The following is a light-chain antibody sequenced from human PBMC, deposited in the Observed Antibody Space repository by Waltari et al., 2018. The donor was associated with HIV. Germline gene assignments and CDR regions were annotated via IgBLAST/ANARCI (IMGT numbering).Light chain of an antibody. Sequence: EIVMTQSPATLSVSPGDRASLSCRASQSFSSNLAWYQQKPGQAPRLLIYGASTRATGIPARFSGSGSGTEFTLTISSLQSEDFAVYYCQQYNKWPPTFGQGTKVEIK. V-gene: IGKV3-15*01. CDR3: QQYNKWPPT. CDR2: GAS. J-gene: IGKJ1*01. CDR1: QSFSSN.